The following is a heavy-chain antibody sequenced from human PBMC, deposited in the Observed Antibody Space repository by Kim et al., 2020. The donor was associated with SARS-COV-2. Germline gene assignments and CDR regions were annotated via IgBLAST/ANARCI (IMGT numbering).Heavy chain of an antibody. Sequence: SVKVSCKASGGTFSSYAISWVRQAPGQGLEWMGGIIPIFGTANYAQKFQGRVTITADKSTSTAYMELSSLRSEDTAVYYCARLRYCSGGSCHYGMDVWGQGTTVTVS. CDR2: IIPIFGTA. CDR3: ARLRYCSGGSCHYGMDV. D-gene: IGHD2-15*01. J-gene: IGHJ6*02. V-gene: IGHV1-69*06. CDR1: GGTFSSYA.